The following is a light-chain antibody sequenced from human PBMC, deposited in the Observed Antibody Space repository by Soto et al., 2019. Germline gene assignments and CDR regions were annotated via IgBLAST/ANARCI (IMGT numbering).Light chain of an antibody. Sequence: DIQMTQSPSTLSVSVGDRVTITCRASQSISRSLAWYQQKPGKAPNLLIYDASSLEGGVPSRFSGSGFGTEFTLTITNLQPADFATYYCQQYSDFLISFGPGTTVDFK. CDR3: QQYSDFLIS. V-gene: IGKV1-5*01. CDR1: QSISRS. CDR2: DAS. J-gene: IGKJ3*01.